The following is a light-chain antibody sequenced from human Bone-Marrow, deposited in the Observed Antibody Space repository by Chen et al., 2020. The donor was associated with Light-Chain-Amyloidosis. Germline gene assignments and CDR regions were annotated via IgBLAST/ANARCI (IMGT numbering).Light chain of an antibody. CDR1: SGSIATNY. Sequence: NFMLTQPHSVSESPGKTVIISCTRSSGSIATNYEQWYQQRPGSSPTTVIYEDDQRPSGVPDRFSGAIDRSSNSASLTISGLKTEDEADYYCQSYQGSSQGVFGGGTKLTVL. J-gene: IGLJ3*02. CDR2: EDD. CDR3: QSYQGSSQGV. V-gene: IGLV6-57*01.